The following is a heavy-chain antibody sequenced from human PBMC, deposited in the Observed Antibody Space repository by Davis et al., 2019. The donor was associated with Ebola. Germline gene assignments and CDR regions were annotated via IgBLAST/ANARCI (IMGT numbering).Heavy chain of an antibody. CDR2: ISSSGNTI. D-gene: IGHD3-10*01. J-gene: IGHJ4*02. CDR1: GFTFSSYE. V-gene: IGHV3-48*03. CDR3: ARENYVSGSFSFDY. Sequence: PGGSLRLSCAASGFTFSSYEMNWVCQAPGKGLEWVSFISSSGNTIYYADSVKGRFTISRDNAKNSLYLQMNSLRAEDTAVYYCARENYVSGSFSFDYWGQGTLVTVSS.